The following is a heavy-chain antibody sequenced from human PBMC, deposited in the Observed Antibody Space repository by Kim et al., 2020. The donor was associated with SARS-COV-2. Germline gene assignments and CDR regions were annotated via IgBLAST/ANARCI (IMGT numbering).Heavy chain of an antibody. J-gene: IGHJ6*02. CDR2: INHSGST. D-gene: IGHD2-15*01. CDR1: GGSFSGYY. CDR3: ARGPARIYCSGGSCYSNYYYYYGMDV. V-gene: IGHV4-34*01. Sequence: ETLSLTCAVYGGSFSGYYWSWIRQPPGKGLEWIGEINHSGSTNYNPSLKSRVTISVDTSKNQFSLKLSSVTTADTAVYYCARGPARIYCSGGSCYSNYYYYYGMDVWGQGTTVTVSS.